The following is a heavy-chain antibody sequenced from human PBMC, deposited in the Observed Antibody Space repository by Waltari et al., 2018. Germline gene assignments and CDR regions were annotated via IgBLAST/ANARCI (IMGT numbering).Heavy chain of an antibody. D-gene: IGHD3-16*01. V-gene: IGHV4-39*07. Sequence: QVQLPESGPGTEKPTEHQSLPCSAPGVSIHRNPYSWDWLRHPPGTGLGWCATICSKGHTFYNPSLRSRITRASDTSENPFSHNLSAVTAAATATYYCARKVRGYDHLDPWGQGALVTVS. J-gene: IGHJ5*02. CDR3: ARKVRGYDHLDP. CDR1: GVSIHRNPYS. CDR2: ICSKGHT.